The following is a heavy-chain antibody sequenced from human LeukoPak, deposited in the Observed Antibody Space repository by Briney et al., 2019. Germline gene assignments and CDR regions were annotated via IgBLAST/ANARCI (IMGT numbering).Heavy chain of an antibody. CDR2: INAGNGNT. CDR3: ARVGYSSSWYGYGMDV. D-gene: IGHD6-13*01. V-gene: IGHV1-3*01. Sequence: GASVKVSCKASGYTFTSYAMHWVRQAPGQRLEWMGWINAGNGNTKYSQKFQGRVTITRDTSASTAYMELSSLRSEDTAVYYCARVGYSSSWYGYGMDVWGQGTTVTASS. J-gene: IGHJ6*02. CDR1: GYTFTSYA.